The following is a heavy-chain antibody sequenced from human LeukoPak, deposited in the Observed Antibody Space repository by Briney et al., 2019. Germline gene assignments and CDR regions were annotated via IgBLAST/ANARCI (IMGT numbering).Heavy chain of an antibody. V-gene: IGHV3-7*03. D-gene: IGHD3-10*01. CDR1: GFIFSNYW. J-gene: IGHJ4*02. CDR2: IKTDGSDK. Sequence: GGSLRLSCAASGFIFSNYWMSWVRQAPGKGPEWVGDIKTDGSDKYYVGSVKGRFTISRDNAKNSLYLQMNSLRAKDTAVYYCARDSLIQYGSGSYWGFDYWGQGILVTVSS. CDR3: ARDSLIQYGSGSYWGFDY.